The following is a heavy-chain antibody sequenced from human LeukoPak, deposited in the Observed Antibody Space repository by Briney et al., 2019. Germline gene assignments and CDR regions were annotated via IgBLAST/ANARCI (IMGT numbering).Heavy chain of an antibody. Sequence: GASVKVSGKASGYTFTSYDINWVRQATGQGLEWMGWMNPNSGNTGYAQKFQGRVTMTRNTSISTAYMELSSLRSEDTAVYYCARSSGWPDNYYYYGMDVWGQGTTVTVSS. CDR3: ARSSGWPDNYYYYGMDV. D-gene: IGHD6-19*01. CDR1: GYTFTSYD. V-gene: IGHV1-8*01. CDR2: MNPNSGNT. J-gene: IGHJ6*02.